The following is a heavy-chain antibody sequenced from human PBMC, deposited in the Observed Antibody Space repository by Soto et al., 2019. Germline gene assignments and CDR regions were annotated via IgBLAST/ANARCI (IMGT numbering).Heavy chain of an antibody. CDR2: IKQDGSDK. V-gene: IGHV3-7*01. Sequence: GGSLRLSCAASGFSFSNHWMTRVRQAPGKGLEWVANIKQDGSDKYYGASVKGRFTISRDNAKNLLHLQMDSLRAEDTAVYYCARRELVSCGGDCYSKYFQYWGQGTLVTVSS. D-gene: IGHD2-21*02. CDR1: GFSFSNHW. CDR3: ARRELVSCGGDCYSKYFQY. J-gene: IGHJ1*01.